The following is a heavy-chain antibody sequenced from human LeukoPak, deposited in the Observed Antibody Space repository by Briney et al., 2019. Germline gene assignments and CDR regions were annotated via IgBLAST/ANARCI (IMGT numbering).Heavy chain of an antibody. D-gene: IGHD5-12*01. Sequence: HGESLKISCKGSGYSFTNYWIGWVRHLPGEALEWMGIIYPGDSDTRYSPSFQGQVTISADKSISTAYLQWSSLKASDTAMYYCARRDSGFEFFDYWGQGTLVTVSS. V-gene: IGHV5-51*01. CDR2: IYPGDSDT. CDR3: ARRDSGFEFFDY. CDR1: GYSFTNYW. J-gene: IGHJ4*02.